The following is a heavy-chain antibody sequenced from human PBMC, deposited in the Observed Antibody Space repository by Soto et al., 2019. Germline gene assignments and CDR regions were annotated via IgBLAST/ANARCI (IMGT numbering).Heavy chain of an antibody. CDR3: GKGGRQWLVTSDFNY. Sequence: VQLVESGGGVVKPGRSLRLSCAASGFTFSDYAMHWVRQAPGKGLEWVAVVSRDGRNTHYADSVKGRFTIPRDSSKNTVSLEMTSLRAEDTAVYYCGKGGRQWLVTSDFNYWGQGALVTVSS. D-gene: IGHD6-19*01. CDR1: GFTFSDYA. CDR2: VSRDGRNT. V-gene: IGHV3-30*18. J-gene: IGHJ4*02.